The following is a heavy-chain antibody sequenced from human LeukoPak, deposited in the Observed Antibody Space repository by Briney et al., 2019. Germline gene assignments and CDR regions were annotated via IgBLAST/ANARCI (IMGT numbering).Heavy chain of an antibody. V-gene: IGHV1-2*02. J-gene: IGHJ4*02. CDR1: GYTFTGYY. CDR3: ARVDCSSTSCYTRLWNFDY. Sequence: PRASVKVSCKASGYTFTGYYMHWVRQAPGQGLEWMGWINPNSGGTNYAQKFQGRVTMTRDTSISTAYMELSRLRSDDTAVYYCARVDCSSTSCYTRLWNFDYWGQGTLVTVSS. D-gene: IGHD2-2*02. CDR2: INPNSGGT.